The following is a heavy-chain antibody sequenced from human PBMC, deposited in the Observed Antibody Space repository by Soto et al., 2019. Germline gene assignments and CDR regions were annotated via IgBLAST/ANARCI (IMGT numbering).Heavy chain of an antibody. Sequence: QVQLQQWGAGLLKPSETLSLTCAVAGGSFRGFYWTGIRQSPGKGLEWLGDINHVGITNYNPSLKSRVSIPVDTSKSQFSLKLSSVTAADTAVYYCARAHDFWGGRQQPIASWGQGTLVTVS. CDR3: ARAHDFWGGRQQPIAS. CDR2: INHVGIT. V-gene: IGHV4-34*01. J-gene: IGHJ4*02. CDR1: GGSFRGFY. D-gene: IGHD3-3*01.